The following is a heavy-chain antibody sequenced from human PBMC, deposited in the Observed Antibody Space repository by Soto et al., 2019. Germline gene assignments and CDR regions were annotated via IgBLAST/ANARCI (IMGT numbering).Heavy chain of an antibody. Sequence: EVQLVESGGGLVKPGGSLRLSCAAYGFTFSSYSMNWVRQAPGKGLEWVSSISSSSSSIYYEVSVKGRFTISRDNAKNSLYRKMNSLRAEDTSVYYCAKSPGPEEAYCRSTSCDGINCDSWGKRSLVTVSS. D-gene: IGHD2-2*01. J-gene: IGHJ4*02. CDR3: AKSPGPEEAYCRSTSCDGINCDS. CDR2: ISSSSSSI. V-gene: IGHV3-21*01. CDR1: GFTFSSYS.